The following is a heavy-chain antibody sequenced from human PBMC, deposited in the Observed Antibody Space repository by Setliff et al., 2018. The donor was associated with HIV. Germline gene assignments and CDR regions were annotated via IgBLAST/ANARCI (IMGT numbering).Heavy chain of an antibody. CDR1: GGSFSGYY. J-gene: IGHJ4*02. D-gene: IGHD6-13*01. Sequence: SETLSLTCAVYGGSFSGYYWSWIRQPPGKGLEWIGEINHSGSANYNPSLKSRVTISVDTSMDQFSLKLNSVTAADTAVYYCAAASSWDPLLDYWGQGTLVTAPQ. V-gene: IGHV4-34*01. CDR2: INHSGSA. CDR3: AAASSWDPLLDY.